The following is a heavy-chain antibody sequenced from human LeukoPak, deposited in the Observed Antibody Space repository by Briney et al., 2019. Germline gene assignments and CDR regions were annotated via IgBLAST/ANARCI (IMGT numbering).Heavy chain of an antibody. J-gene: IGHJ4*02. D-gene: IGHD5-24*01. V-gene: IGHV1-69*04. CDR3: ARELDGYNPVDY. CDR1: GGTVSSYA. CDR2: IIPILGIA. Sequence: SVKVSCKASGGTVSSYAISWVRQAPGQGLEWMGRIIPILGIANYAQKFQGRVTITADKSTSTAYMELSSLRSEDTAVYYCARELDGYNPVDYWGQGTLVTVSS.